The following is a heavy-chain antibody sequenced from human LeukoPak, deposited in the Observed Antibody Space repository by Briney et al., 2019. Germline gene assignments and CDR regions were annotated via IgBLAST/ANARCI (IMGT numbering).Heavy chain of an antibody. V-gene: IGHV3-21*01. CDR2: ISSSSSYI. D-gene: IGHD6-13*01. Sequence: GGSLRLSCAASGLTFSSYSMNWVRQAPGKGLEWVSSISSSSSYIYYADSVKGRFTISRDNAKNSLYLQMNSLRAEDTAVYYCARTSIAAADSDAFDIWGQGTMVTVSS. J-gene: IGHJ3*02. CDR1: GLTFSSYS. CDR3: ARTSIAAADSDAFDI.